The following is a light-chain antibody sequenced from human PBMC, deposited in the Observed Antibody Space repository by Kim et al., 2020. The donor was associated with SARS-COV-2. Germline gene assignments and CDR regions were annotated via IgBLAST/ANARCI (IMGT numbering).Light chain of an antibody. CDR2: VNSDGSH. CDR3: QTWGTGIQV. V-gene: IGLV4-69*01. Sequence: QLVLTQSPSASASLGASVKLTCTLSRGHSSYAIAWHQQQPEKGPRYLMKVNSDGSHNKGDGIPDRFSGSSSGAERYLTISSLQSEDEADYYCQTWGTGIQVFGGGTQLTVL. J-gene: IGLJ3*02. CDR1: RGHSSYA.